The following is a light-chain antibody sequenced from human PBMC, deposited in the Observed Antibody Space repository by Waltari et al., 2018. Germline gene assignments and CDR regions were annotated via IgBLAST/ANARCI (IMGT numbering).Light chain of an antibody. V-gene: IGLV1-44*01. CDR3: AAWDDSPNGHWV. CDR1: APNFAGNV. CDR2: GND. J-gene: IGLJ3*02. Sequence: QSVLTQPPSASGTPGQGVTISCSGRAPNFAGNVVNWYQQSPGKAPKPVIYGNDQRPSGVPDRFSGSKSGTSACLASSGLQSEDEADYYCAAWDDSPNGHWVFGGGTKVTVL.